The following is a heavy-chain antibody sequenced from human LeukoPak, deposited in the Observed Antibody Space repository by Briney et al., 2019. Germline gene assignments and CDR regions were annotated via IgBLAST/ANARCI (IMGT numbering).Heavy chain of an antibody. CDR2: INPSGGST. CDR1: GYTFTSYY. Sequence: ASVKVSCKASGYTFTSYYMHWVRQAPGQGLEWMGIINPSGGSTSYVQKFQGRVTMTRDMSTSTVYMELSSLRSEDTAVYYCASSVLEWLVFDIWGQGTMVTVSS. CDR3: ASSVLEWLVFDI. D-gene: IGHD3-3*01. J-gene: IGHJ3*02. V-gene: IGHV1-46*01.